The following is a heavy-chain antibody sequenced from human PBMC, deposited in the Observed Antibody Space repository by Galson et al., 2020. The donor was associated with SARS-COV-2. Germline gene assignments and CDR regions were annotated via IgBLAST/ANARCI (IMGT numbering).Heavy chain of an antibody. Sequence: GGSLRLSCAASGFAFSSYIMIWVRQAPGKGLEWVSSISTSSSSIYYADSVKGRFTISRDNAKNSLYLQMNSLRVEDTAVYYCAREDPNGWYYNTWGQGTLVTVSS. J-gene: IGHJ4*02. V-gene: IGHV3-21*01. D-gene: IGHD6-19*01. CDR1: GFAFSSYI. CDR3: AREDPNGWYYNT. CDR2: ISTSSSSI.